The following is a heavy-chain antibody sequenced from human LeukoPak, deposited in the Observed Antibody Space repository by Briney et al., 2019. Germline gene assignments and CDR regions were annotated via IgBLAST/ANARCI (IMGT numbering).Heavy chain of an antibody. CDR3: GRLRFYDSSGSSPGYYVDV. V-gene: IGHV4-4*07. J-gene: IGHJ6*03. CDR2: IYVSGTT. CDR1: GGSMFSFH. Sequence: PSETLSLTCTVSGGSMFSFHWSWIRQSAGKGSEWIGHIYVSGTTTYNPSLKGRGTMSVNTSKNQVSLRLTSVTAADTAVYYCGRLRFYDSSGSSPGYYVDVWGKGTTVIVS. D-gene: IGHD3-22*01.